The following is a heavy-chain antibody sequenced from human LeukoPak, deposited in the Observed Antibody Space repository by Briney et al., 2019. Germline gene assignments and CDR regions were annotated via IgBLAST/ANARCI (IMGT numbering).Heavy chain of an antibody. CDR3: ARTMTTGTTHGELDF. J-gene: IGHJ4*02. V-gene: IGHV1-18*01. CDR2: ISTYTGNS. CDR1: GYTFSNYV. D-gene: IGHD4-17*01. Sequence: ASVKVSCKASGYTFSNYVLTWVRQAPGQGLEWMGRISTYTGNSNYAQKFQDRVTMTTDTSTSTAYMELRNLSSDDTAVYSCARTMTTGTTHGELDFRGQGTLVTVSS.